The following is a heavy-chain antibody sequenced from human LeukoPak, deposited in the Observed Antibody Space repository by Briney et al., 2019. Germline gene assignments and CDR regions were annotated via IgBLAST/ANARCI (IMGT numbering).Heavy chain of an antibody. CDR2: IYYSGST. CDR1: GGSMSSNSYY. V-gene: IGHV4-39*01. D-gene: IGHD6-19*01. Sequence: SETLSLTCTVSGGSMSSNSYYWGWIRQPPGKGLEWIGSIYYSGSTYYNPSLKSRVTISVDTSKNQFSLKLSSVTAADTAVYYCAGPYYSSGWYYFDYRGQGTLVTVSS. J-gene: IGHJ4*02. CDR3: AGPYYSSGWYYFDY.